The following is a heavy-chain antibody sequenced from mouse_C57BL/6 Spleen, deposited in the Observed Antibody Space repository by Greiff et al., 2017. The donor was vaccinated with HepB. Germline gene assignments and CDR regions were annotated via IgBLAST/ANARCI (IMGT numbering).Heavy chain of an antibody. D-gene: IGHD4-1*01. Sequence: QVHVKQPGAELVKPGASVKLSCKASGYTFTSYWMQWVKQRPGQGLEWIGEIDPSDSYTNYNQKFKGKATLTVDTSSSTAYMQLSSLTSEDSAVYYCASSGTPFVYWGQGTTLTVSS. CDR3: ASSGTPFVY. CDR2: IDPSDSYT. V-gene: IGHV1-50*01. CDR1: GYTFTSYW. J-gene: IGHJ2*01.